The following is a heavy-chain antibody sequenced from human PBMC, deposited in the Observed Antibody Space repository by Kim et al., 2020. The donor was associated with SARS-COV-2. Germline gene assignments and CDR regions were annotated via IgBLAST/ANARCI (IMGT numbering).Heavy chain of an antibody. V-gene: IGHV3-49*03. CDR2: IRSKAYGGTT. CDR3: TRDRAPHSSGWYYYLTYDY. D-gene: IGHD6-19*01. CDR1: GFTFGDYA. Sequence: GGSLRLSCTASGFTFGDYAMSWFRQAPGKGLEWVGFIRSKAYGGTTEYAASVKGRFTISRDDSKSIAYLQMNSLKTEDTAVYYCTRDRAPHSSGWYYYLTYDYWGQGTLVTVSS. J-gene: IGHJ4*02.